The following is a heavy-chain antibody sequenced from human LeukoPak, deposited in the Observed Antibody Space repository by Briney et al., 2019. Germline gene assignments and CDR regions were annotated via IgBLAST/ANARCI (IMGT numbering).Heavy chain of an antibody. CDR2: IYYSGST. Sequence: SETLSLTCTVSGGSISSYYWSWIRQPPGKGLEWIGYIYYSGSTNYNPSLKSRVTMSIDTSRNQFSLKLNSVTAADTAVYYCAGDYGSGSYRFDYWGQGTLVNVSP. CDR1: GGSISSYY. D-gene: IGHD3-10*01. J-gene: IGHJ4*02. V-gene: IGHV4-59*12. CDR3: AGDYGSGSYRFDY.